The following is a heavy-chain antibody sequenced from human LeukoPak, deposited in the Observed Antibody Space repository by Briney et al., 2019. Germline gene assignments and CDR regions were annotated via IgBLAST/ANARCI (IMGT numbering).Heavy chain of an antibody. V-gene: IGHV3-23*01. CDR3: ARIAAAGQGDY. Sequence: GSLRLSCAASGFTFSSYAMSWVRQAPGEGLEWVSGISDSGGRTSYADSVKGRFTISRDNAKNSLYLQMNSLRAEDTAVYYCARIAAAGQGDYWGQGTLVTVSS. CDR2: ISDSGGRT. J-gene: IGHJ4*02. D-gene: IGHD6-13*01. CDR1: GFTFSSYA.